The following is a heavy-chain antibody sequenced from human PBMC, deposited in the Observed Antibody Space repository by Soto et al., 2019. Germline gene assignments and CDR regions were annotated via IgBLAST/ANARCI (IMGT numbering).Heavy chain of an antibody. V-gene: IGHV4-34*01. CDR3: ARASLCSSTSCYAEPVTDY. CDR2: INHSGST. CDR1: GGSFSGYY. Sequence: QVQLQQWGAGLLKPSETLSLTCAVYGGSFSGYYWSWIRQPPGKGLEWIGEINHSGSTNYNPSLKSRVTRSVDTSKNQFSLKLSSVTAADTAVYYCARASLCSSTSCYAEPVTDYWGQGTLVTVSS. D-gene: IGHD2-2*01. J-gene: IGHJ4*02.